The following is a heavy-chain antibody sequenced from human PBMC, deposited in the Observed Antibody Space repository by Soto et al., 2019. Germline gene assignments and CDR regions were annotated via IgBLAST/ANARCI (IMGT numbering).Heavy chain of an antibody. Sequence: EVQLLESGGGLVQPGGSLRLSCAASGFTFSDYAMSWVRQAPGKGLEWVSAIDGSSATTNYADSVKGRFTISRDNSKNTLFLHMSGLRAEVTAVYYCARDRRPSIYSGLAVWGQGTTVIVSS. V-gene: IGHV3-23*01. D-gene: IGHD2-2*01. CDR3: ARDRRPSIYSGLAV. CDR1: GFTFSDYA. CDR2: IDGSSATT. J-gene: IGHJ6*02.